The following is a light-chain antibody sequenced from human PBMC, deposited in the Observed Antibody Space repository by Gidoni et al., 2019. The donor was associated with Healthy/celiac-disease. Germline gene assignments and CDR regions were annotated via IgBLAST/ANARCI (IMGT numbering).Light chain of an antibody. CDR2: GAS. CDR3: QQYGSSRT. CDR1: QRVSSSY. Sequence: EMVLTQYPGTLSLSPGERATLSCRASQRVSSSYLAWYQQKPGQAPRLLIYGASSRATGIPDRFSGSGSGTDFTLTISRLEPEDFAVYYCQQYGSSRTFGPGTKVDIK. J-gene: IGKJ3*01. V-gene: IGKV3-20*01.